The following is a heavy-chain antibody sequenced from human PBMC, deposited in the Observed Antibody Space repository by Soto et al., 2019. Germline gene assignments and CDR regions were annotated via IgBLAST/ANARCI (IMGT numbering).Heavy chain of an antibody. CDR2: IYYSGST. Sequence: SETLSLTCTVSGGSISSYYWSWIRQPPGKGLEWIGYIYYSGSTNYNPSLKSRVTISVDTSKNQFSLKLSSVTAADTAVYYCAREVLWFGELLYGYFDYWGQGTLVTVSS. CDR3: AREVLWFGELLYGYFDY. J-gene: IGHJ4*02. D-gene: IGHD3-10*01. V-gene: IGHV4-59*01. CDR1: GGSISSYY.